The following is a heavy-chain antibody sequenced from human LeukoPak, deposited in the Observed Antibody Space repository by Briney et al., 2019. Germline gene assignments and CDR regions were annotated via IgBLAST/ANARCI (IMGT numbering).Heavy chain of an antibody. D-gene: IGHD4-23*01. Sequence: PGRSLRLSCAASGFTFSSYAMHWVRQAPGKGLEWVAVISYDGSNKYYADSVKGRFTISRDNSKNTLYLQKNSLRAEDTAVYYCAREWLRWTDAFDIWGQGTMVTVSS. CDR1: GFTFSSYA. CDR3: AREWLRWTDAFDI. V-gene: IGHV3-30-3*01. CDR2: ISYDGSNK. J-gene: IGHJ3*02.